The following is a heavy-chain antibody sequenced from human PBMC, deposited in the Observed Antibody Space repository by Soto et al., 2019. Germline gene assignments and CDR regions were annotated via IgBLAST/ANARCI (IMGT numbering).Heavy chain of an antibody. Sequence: QVQLVQSGAEVKKPGASVKVSCKASGYTFTSFDINWVRQATGQGLEWMGWMNPNSGNTGYAKQFKDRDTMPRTTSKSTAYMELSSLRSEDTAVYYCARAYTWGVAVAGMWGQGTLVTVSS. CDR1: GYTFTSFD. D-gene: IGHD6-19*01. V-gene: IGHV1-8*01. CDR2: MNPNSGNT. J-gene: IGHJ4*02. CDR3: ARAYTWGVAVAGM.